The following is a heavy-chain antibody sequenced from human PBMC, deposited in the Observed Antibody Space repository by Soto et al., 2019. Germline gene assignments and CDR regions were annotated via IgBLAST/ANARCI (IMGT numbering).Heavy chain of an antibody. Sequence: EVQLVESGGGWVQPGRSLRLSCIASGFNFNDHGMHCVRQAPGTGLEWVSGITWHSDGMGYAGSVKGRFTISRDNAKNSLYLQMNSLRVEYTALYYCAKEYSGFSGYIDVWGKGTTVTVSS. CDR1: GFNFNDHG. J-gene: IGHJ6*03. CDR2: ITWHSDGM. CDR3: AKEYSGFSGYIDV. D-gene: IGHD2-15*01. V-gene: IGHV3-9*01.